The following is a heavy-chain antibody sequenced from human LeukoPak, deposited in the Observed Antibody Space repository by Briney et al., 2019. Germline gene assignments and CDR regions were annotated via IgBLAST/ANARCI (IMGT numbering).Heavy chain of an antibody. CDR1: GYSFTNFW. CDR3: ARPRGVLMVRDAFDI. J-gene: IGHJ3*02. V-gene: IGHV5-51*01. Sequence: GESLKISCQTSGYSFTNFWIGWVRQMPGKGLEWMGIIYPPDSDTRYNPSFQGQVTISVDKSTSTIYLHWSSLKASDTAMYYCARPRGVLMVRDAFDIWGQGTMVTVSS. CDR2: IYPPDSDT. D-gene: IGHD2-8*01.